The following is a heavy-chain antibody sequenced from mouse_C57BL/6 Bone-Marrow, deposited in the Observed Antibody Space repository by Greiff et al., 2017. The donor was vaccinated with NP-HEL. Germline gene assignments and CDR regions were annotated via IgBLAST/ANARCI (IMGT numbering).Heavy chain of an antibody. CDR3: ARTGYDGYPWYFDV. D-gene: IGHD2-3*01. Sequence: QVQLQQPGAELVRPGTSVKLSCKASGYTFPSYWMHWVKQRPGQGLEWIGVIDPSDSYTNYNQKFKGKATLTVDTSSSTAYMQLSSLTSEDSAVYYCARTGYDGYPWYFDVWGTGTTVTVSS. J-gene: IGHJ1*03. CDR2: IDPSDSYT. V-gene: IGHV1-59*01. CDR1: GYTFPSYW.